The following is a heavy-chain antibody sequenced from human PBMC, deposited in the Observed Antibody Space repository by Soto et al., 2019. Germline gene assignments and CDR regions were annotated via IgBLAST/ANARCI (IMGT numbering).Heavy chain of an antibody. Sequence: SETLSLTCAVSSGSISSSNWWSWVRQPPGKGLEWIWEIYHSGSTNYNPSLKSRVTISVDKSKNQFSLKLSSVTAADTAVYYCARGSDGYCSGGSCYDYWGQGTLVTVSS. CDR2: IYHSGST. D-gene: IGHD2-15*01. J-gene: IGHJ4*02. CDR3: ARGSDGYCSGGSCYDY. CDR1: SGSISSSNW. V-gene: IGHV4-4*02.